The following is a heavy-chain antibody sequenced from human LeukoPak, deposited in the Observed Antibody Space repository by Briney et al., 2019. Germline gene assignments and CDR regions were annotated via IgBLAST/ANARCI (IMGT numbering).Heavy chain of an antibody. J-gene: IGHJ3*02. CDR2: IDSSGNT. V-gene: IGHV4-61*10. CDR1: GGSISSGSYL. D-gene: IGHD3-10*01. Sequence: SETLSLTCTVSGGSISSGSYLWSWIRQSAGRGLEWIGRIDSSGNTNYNPSLKSRVTMPLDTSKNQFSLKLSSVTAADTAVYYCARVGGRGSGTYWGFDAFDIWGQGTMVTVSS. CDR3: ARVGGRGSGTYWGFDAFDI.